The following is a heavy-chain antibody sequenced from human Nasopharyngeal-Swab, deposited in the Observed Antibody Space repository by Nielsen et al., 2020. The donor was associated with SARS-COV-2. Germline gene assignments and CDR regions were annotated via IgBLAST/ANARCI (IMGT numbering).Heavy chain of an antibody. CDR2: INTGTRNT. D-gene: IGHD2-8*01. CDR1: GYSFSIYN. V-gene: IGHV1-3*04. CDR3: ARELMVYAKRTSYGMDV. J-gene: IGHJ6*01. Sequence: ASVKVSCKASGYSFSIYNIHWVRQAPGQRLEWMGWINTGTRNTKYSQRFQGRVNITRDTSASTAYMDLTSLRSEDTAVYYCARELMVYAKRTSYGMDVWGPGNPGHRLL.